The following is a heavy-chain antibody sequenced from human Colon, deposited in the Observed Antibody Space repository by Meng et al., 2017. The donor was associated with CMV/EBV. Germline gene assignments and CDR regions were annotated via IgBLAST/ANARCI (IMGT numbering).Heavy chain of an antibody. CDR2: ISGSGGST. CDR1: GFTFSRYA. Sequence: SGFTFSRYAMSWVRQAPGKGLEWVSAISGSGGSTYYADSVKGRFTISRDNSKNTLYLQMNSLRAEDTAVYYCAKVLSHVSYTEETDYWGQGTLVTVSS. D-gene: IGHD1-26*01. J-gene: IGHJ4*02. CDR3: AKVLSHVSYTEETDY. V-gene: IGHV3-23*01.